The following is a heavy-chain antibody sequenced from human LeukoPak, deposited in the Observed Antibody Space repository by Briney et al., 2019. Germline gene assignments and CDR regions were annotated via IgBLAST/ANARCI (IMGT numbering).Heavy chain of an antibody. V-gene: IGHV4-39*07. CDR1: GGSIAIRNYY. CDR3: ARDRLSYYYYYMDV. CDR2: VYSSGSV. Sequence: SETLSLTCAVSGGSIAIRNYYWAWIRQSPGRGLEWLGSVYSSGSVYYNPSLKSRVTILVDTSKNQFSLKLSSVTAADTAVYYCARDRLSYYYYYMDVWGKGTTVTVSS. J-gene: IGHJ6*03.